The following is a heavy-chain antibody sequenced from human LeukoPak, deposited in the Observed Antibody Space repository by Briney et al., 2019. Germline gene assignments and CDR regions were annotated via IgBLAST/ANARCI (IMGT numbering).Heavy chain of an antibody. CDR1: GFTFASYA. CDR3: ARDLYSSGWVLTGY. J-gene: IGHJ4*02. V-gene: IGHV3-23*01. Sequence: GGALRLSCVGSGFTFASYAMSWVRQAPRQALEWVSAITSTGGDTYYADSVKGRFTISRDNSKNTLYLQMNSLRAEDTAVYYCARDLYSSGWVLTGYWGQGTLVTVSS. CDR2: ITSTGGDT. D-gene: IGHD6-19*01.